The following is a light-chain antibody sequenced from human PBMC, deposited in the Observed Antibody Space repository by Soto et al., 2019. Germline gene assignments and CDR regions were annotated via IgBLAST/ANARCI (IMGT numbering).Light chain of an antibody. CDR1: QPISGSY. V-gene: IGKV3-20*01. CDR3: QQYGNTLWT. J-gene: IGKJ1*01. Sequence: VVLTQSPVTLSLSPGGRATLSCRASQPISGSYLAGFQQKPGQAPRLLIYGASSRATGIPDRFGGSGSGTDFTLTIRNLEPEDFGVYYCQQYGNTLWTFGQGTKLEIK. CDR2: GAS.